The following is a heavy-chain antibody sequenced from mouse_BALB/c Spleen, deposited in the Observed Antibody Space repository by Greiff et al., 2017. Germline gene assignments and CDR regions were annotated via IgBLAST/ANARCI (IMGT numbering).Heavy chain of an antibody. CDR1: GFTFSSFG. CDR2: ISSGSSTI. Sequence: EVMLVESGGGLVQPGGFRKLSCAASGFTFSSFGMHWVRQAPEKGLEWVAYISSGSSTIYYADTVKGRFTISRDNPKNTPFLQMTSLRSEDTAMYYCAREDGDWGQGTLVTVSA. CDR3: AREDGD. J-gene: IGHJ3*01. V-gene: IGHV5-17*02.